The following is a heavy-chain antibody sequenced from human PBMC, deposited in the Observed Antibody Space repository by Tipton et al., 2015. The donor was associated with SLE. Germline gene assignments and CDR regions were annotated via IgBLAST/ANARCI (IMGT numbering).Heavy chain of an antibody. CDR2: INHSGST. CDR3: ARDFIAAAGTPSFDP. CDR1: GGSISSYY. J-gene: IGHJ5*02. V-gene: IGHV4-34*01. Sequence: TLSLTCTVSGGSISSYYWSWIRQPPGKGLEWIGEINHSGSTNYNRSLKSRVTISVDTSKNQFSLKLSSVTAADTAVYYCARDFIAAAGTPSFDPWGQGTLVTVSS. D-gene: IGHD6-13*01.